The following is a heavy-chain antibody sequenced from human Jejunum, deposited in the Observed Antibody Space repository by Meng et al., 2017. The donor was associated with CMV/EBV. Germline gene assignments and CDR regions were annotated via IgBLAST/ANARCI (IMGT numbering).Heavy chain of an antibody. CDR3: ARDPHEFWSSYFFDF. D-gene: IGHD3-3*01. J-gene: IGHJ5*01. V-gene: IGHV1-18*01. CDR2: IGAYNGNT. CDR1: GYTFSTLG. Sequence: GYTFSTLGINWVRQAPGQRLEWMGWIGAYNGNTQYAEKCQGKVTMTTDTSTATAFMELKSLRFDDTAIYYCARDPHEFWSSYFFDFWGQGTLVTVSS.